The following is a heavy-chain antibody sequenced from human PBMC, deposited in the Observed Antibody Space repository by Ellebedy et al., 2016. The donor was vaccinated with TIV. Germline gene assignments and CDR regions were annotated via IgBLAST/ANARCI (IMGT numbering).Heavy chain of an antibody. CDR1: GFTFNNYA. CDR2: ISHTGTRT. D-gene: IGHD3-10*01. CDR3: AKGRGGGSDASAPRYYFDS. Sequence: GESLKISCAAPGFTFNNYAMSWVRQAPGKGLEWVSTISHTGTRTYYTNSVEGRFIISRDISKRALYLQMNSLRAEDTAVYYCAKGRGGGSDASAPRYYFDSWGLGTLVTVSS. J-gene: IGHJ4*02. V-gene: IGHV3-23*01.